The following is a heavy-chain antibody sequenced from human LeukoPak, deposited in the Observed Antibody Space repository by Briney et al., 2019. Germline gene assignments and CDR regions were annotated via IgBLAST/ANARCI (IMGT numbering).Heavy chain of an antibody. CDR1: GDSVSSNSAA. V-gene: IGHV6-1*01. CDR2: TYYRSKWYS. J-gene: IGHJ4*02. D-gene: IGHD2-21*02. CDR3: TREGTYCGGVCYATFDY. Sequence: SPTLSLTFAISGDSVSSNSAAWNWIRQSPSRGLEWLGRTYYRSKWYSDYAISVRSRMTVNPDTSKNQFSLQLNSVTPEDTAMYYCTREGTYCGGVCYATFDYWGQGTPVTVSS.